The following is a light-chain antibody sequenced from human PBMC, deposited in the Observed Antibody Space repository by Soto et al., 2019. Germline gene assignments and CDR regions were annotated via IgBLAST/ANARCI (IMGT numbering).Light chain of an antibody. J-gene: IGKJ5*01. V-gene: IGKV3-20*01. Sequence: EIVLTQSPGILSLSPGERATLSCRSSQSLNSNYLAWFQQKPGQAPRLLIYGASTRATGIPARFSGSGSGTEFTLTISSLQSEDFATYYCQQSYSHLITFGQGTRLEIK. CDR1: QSLNSNY. CDR3: QQSYSHLIT. CDR2: GAS.